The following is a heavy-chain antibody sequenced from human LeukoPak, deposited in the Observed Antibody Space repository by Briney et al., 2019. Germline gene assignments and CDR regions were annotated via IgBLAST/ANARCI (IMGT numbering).Heavy chain of an antibody. D-gene: IGHD6-19*01. V-gene: IGHV4-30-4*01. CDR3: ARGLGGSSGCFGY. Sequence: SQTLSLTCTVSGGSISSGDYYWSWIRQPPGKGLEWIGYIYYSGSTYYNPSLKSRVTISVDTSKNQFSLKLSSVTAADTAVYYCARGLGGSSGCFGYWGQGTLVTVSS. CDR1: GGSISSGDYY. CDR2: IYYSGST. J-gene: IGHJ4*02.